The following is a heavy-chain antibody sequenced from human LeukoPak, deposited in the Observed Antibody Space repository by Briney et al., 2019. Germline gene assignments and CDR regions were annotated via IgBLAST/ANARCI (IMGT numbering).Heavy chain of an antibody. CDR3: AKDGPYYYGSGGYYRGGYFVY. J-gene: IGHJ4*02. V-gene: IGHV3-23*01. CDR1: AFTFSSYA. CDR2: ISGSGGTT. Sequence: GPSLRPSRAAAAFTFSSYAISSVRQPPGEGLGWASAISGSGGTTSYAASVKGRFTISRDNSENTLHLQMHSLRAEDTAVYYCAKDGPYYYGSGGYYRGGYFVYWGQGALVTVSS. D-gene: IGHD3-10*01.